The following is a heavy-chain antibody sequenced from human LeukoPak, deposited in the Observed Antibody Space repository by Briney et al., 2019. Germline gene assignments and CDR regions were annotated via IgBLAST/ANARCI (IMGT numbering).Heavy chain of an antibody. D-gene: IGHD1-7*01. V-gene: IGHV4-4*07. CDR2: IYTSGTT. Sequence: SETLSLTCTVSGGSISSYYWSWIRQPAGKGLEWIGRIYTSGTTHYNPSLKSRVTMSVDTSKNQFSLKLSSVTAADTAVYYCARLGPNWNYADYWGQGTLVTVSS. CDR3: ARLGPNWNYADY. CDR1: GGSISSYY. J-gene: IGHJ4*02.